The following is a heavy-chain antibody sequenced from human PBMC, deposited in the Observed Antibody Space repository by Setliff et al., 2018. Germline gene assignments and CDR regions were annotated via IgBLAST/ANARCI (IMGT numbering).Heavy chain of an antibody. V-gene: IGHV3-49*04. CDR1: GFTFGDYA. CDR3: ATVIWFGDNFGFGF. CDR2: IRSKAYGGTT. J-gene: IGHJ3*01. D-gene: IGHD3-10*01. Sequence: PGGSLRLSCTASGFTFGDYAMSWVRQAPGKGLEWVGFIRSKAYGGTTEYAASVKGRFTISRDDSKSIAYLQMNSLKTEDTAVYYCATVIWFGDNFGFGFWGQGTMVTVSS.